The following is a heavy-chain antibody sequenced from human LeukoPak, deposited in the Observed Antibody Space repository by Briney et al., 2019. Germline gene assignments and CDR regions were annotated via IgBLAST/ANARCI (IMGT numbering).Heavy chain of an antibody. Sequence: PGGSLRLSCAASGFTLSNYEMNWVRQAPGKGLEWVSYISGSGRTIYYADSVKGRFTISRDNAKNSLYLQMNSLRAEDTAVYYCARSDYYSDMDVWGQGTTVTVSS. J-gene: IGHJ6*02. D-gene: IGHD3-10*01. CDR3: ARSDYYSDMDV. CDR1: GFTLSNYE. CDR2: ISGSGRTI. V-gene: IGHV3-48*03.